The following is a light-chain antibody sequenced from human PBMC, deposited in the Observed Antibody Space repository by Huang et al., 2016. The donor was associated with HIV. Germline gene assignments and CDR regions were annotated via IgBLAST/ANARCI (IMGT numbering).Light chain of an antibody. J-gene: IGKJ4*01. Sequence: IVMTQSPATLSVSPGERVTLSCRANRSGSSNLAWYQQRPGQAPRLLIYGSSPGAPVIPARFSGSGSGTDFSLTISSLQSEDFALYYCHQYNNWLLSFGGGTRVDI. CDR3: HQYNNWLLS. CDR2: GSS. V-gene: IGKV3-15*01. CDR1: RSGSSN.